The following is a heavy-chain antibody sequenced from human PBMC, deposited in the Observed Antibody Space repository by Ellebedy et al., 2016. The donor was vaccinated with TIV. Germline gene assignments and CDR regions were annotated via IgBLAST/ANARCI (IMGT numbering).Heavy chain of an antibody. J-gene: IGHJ6*02. CDR2: ISVYNGNT. Sequence: ASVKVSCXASGYTFTSYSITWVRQAPGQGLEWMGWISVYNGNTNYAQKLQGRVTMTTDTSTNTAYMELSSLMSEDTAVYYCATREWQDPMDVWGQGTTVTVSS. V-gene: IGHV1-18*01. CDR1: GYTFTSYS. D-gene: IGHD3-3*01. CDR3: ATREWQDPMDV.